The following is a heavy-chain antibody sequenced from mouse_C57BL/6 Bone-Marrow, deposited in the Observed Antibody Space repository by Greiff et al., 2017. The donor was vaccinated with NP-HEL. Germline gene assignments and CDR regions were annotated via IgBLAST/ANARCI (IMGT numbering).Heavy chain of an antibody. D-gene: IGHD1-1*01. CDR2: INYDGSST. CDR3: AREDYGRYWYFDV. J-gene: IGHJ1*03. Sequence: DVKLVESEGGLVQPGSSMKLSCTASGFTFSDYYMAWVRQVPEKGLEWVANINYDGSSTYYLDSLKSRFIISRDNAKNILYLQMSSLKSEDTATYYCAREDYGRYWYFDVWGTGTTVTVSS. V-gene: IGHV5-16*01. CDR1: GFTFSDYY.